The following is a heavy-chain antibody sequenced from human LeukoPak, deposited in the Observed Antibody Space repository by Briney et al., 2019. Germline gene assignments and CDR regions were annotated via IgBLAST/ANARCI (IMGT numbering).Heavy chain of an antibody. CDR2: IYTSGST. CDR3: ARSRVATDAFDI. Sequence: PSETLSLTCTVSGGSISSGSYYWSWIRQPAGKGLEWIGRIYTSGSTNYDPSLKSRVTISVDTSKNQFSLKLSSVTAADTAVYYRARSRVATDAFDIWGQGTMVTVSS. CDR1: GGSISSGSYY. V-gene: IGHV4-61*02. J-gene: IGHJ3*02. D-gene: IGHD5-12*01.